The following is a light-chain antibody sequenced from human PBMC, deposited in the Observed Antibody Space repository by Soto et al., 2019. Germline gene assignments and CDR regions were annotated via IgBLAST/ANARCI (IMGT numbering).Light chain of an antibody. CDR2: VAS. CDR1: RTVYKY. CDR3: QQSYNTPYT. V-gene: IGKV1-39*01. Sequence: DIQMTRSPSSLSASVGDRVTITCRASRTVYKYLNWYQQKPGKAPKLLIYVASNLQSAVPSRFSGSGFETDFILTIDDLQPEDFGTYYCQQSYNTPYTFGQGTKLEIK. J-gene: IGKJ2*01.